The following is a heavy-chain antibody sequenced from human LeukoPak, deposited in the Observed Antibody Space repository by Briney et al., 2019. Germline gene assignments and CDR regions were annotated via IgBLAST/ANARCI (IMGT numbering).Heavy chain of an antibody. Sequence: GGSLRLSCAASGYTFTSYYMHWVRQAPGQGLEWMGIINPSGGSTSYAQKFQGRVTMTRDTSTSTVYMELSSLRSEDTAVYYCAREVEGSVAGTTIDYWGQGTLVTVSS. V-gene: IGHV1-46*01. CDR1: GYTFTSYY. J-gene: IGHJ4*02. D-gene: IGHD6-19*01. CDR2: INPSGGST. CDR3: AREVEGSVAGTTIDY.